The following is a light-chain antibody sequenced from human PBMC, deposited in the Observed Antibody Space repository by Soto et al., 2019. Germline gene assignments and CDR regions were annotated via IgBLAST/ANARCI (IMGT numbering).Light chain of an antibody. V-gene: IGLV2-8*01. CDR1: SSDVGGYNY. CDR2: EVI. J-gene: IGLJ2*01. CDR3: SSYAGNNNLRV. Sequence: QSVLTQPPSASGSPGQSVTISCTGTSSDVGGYNYVSWYQQHPGKAPKLMIYEVIKRPSGVPDRFSGSKSGNTASLTVTGLQAEDEADYYCSSYAGNNNLRVFGGGTKLTVL.